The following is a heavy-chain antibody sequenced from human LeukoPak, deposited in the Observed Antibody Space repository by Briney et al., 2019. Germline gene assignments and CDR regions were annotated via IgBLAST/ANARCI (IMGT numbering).Heavy chain of an antibody. CDR3: ARGSVDYGGNSDDFDY. D-gene: IGHD4-23*01. Sequence: SETLSLTCAVYGGSFSGYYWSWIPQPPGKGLEWIGENNHSGSTNYNPSLKSRVTISVDTSKNQFSLKLSPVTAADTAVYYCARGSVDYGGNSDDFDYWGQGTLVTVSS. V-gene: IGHV4-34*01. CDR1: GGSFSGYY. CDR2: NNHSGST. J-gene: IGHJ4*02.